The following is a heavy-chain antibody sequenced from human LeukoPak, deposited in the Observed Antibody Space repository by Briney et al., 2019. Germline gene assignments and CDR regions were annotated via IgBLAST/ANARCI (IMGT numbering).Heavy chain of an antibody. CDR3: ARGGSIVVVTVAFDY. J-gene: IGHJ4*02. Sequence: ASVKVSCKASGYTFTGYYMHWVRQAPGQGLEWMGWINPNSGGTNYAQKLQGRVTMTTDTSTSTAYMELRSLKSDDTAVYYCARGGSIVVVTVAFDYWGQGTLVTVSS. CDR2: INPNSGGT. D-gene: IGHD2-21*02. CDR1: GYTFTGYY. V-gene: IGHV1-2*02.